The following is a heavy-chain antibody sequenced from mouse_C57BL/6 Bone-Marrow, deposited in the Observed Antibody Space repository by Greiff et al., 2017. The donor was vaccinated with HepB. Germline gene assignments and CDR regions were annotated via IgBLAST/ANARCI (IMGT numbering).Heavy chain of an antibody. J-gene: IGHJ3*01. Sequence: EVMLVESGGGLVKPGGSLKLSCAASGFTFSSYAMSWVRQTPEKRLEWVATISDGGSYTYYPDNVKGRFTISRDNAKNNLYLQMSHLKSEDTAMYYCAREGSSGYGAWFAYWGQGTLVTVSA. CDR2: ISDGGSYT. D-gene: IGHD3-2*02. CDR3: AREGSSGYGAWFAY. CDR1: GFTFSSYA. V-gene: IGHV5-4*01.